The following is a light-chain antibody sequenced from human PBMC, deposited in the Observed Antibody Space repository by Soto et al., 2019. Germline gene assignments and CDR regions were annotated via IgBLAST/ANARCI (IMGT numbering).Light chain of an antibody. CDR3: SSYTSSSPLWV. CDR2: EVS. V-gene: IGLV2-14*01. J-gene: IGLJ3*02. Sequence: QSALTQPASVSGSPGQSIPISCTGTSSDIGGYNYVSWYQQHPGKAPKLMIYEVSNRPSGVSNRFSGSKSGNTASLPISGLQAEYEADYYCSSYTSSSPLWVFGGGTKLTVL. CDR1: SSDIGGYNY.